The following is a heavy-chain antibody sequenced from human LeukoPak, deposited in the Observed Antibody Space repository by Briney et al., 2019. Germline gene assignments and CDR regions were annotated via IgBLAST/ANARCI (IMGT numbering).Heavy chain of an antibody. Sequence: PVKVSCKASGGTFSSYAISWVRQAPGQGLEWMGRIIPILGIANYAQKFQGRVTITADKSTSTAYMELSSLRSEDTAVYYCARDSYYYGSGSTPYYYGMDVWGQGTTVTVSS. CDR1: GGTFSSYA. D-gene: IGHD3-10*01. CDR2: IIPILGIA. J-gene: IGHJ6*02. V-gene: IGHV1-69*04. CDR3: ARDSYYYGSGSTPYYYGMDV.